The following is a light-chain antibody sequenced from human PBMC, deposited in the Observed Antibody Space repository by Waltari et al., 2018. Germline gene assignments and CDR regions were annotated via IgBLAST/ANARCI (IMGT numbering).Light chain of an antibody. CDR1: QSVLYSSDNKNY. V-gene: IGKV4-1*01. CDR3: QQYYSTPYT. J-gene: IGKJ2*01. Sequence: DIVMTQSPDSLAVSLGERATINCKSSQSVLYSSDNKNYLAWYQQKPGQPPKLLLYWASTQESGVPDRFSGSGSGTDFILTISSLQAEDVAVYYCQQYYSTPYTFGQGTKLEIK. CDR2: WAS.